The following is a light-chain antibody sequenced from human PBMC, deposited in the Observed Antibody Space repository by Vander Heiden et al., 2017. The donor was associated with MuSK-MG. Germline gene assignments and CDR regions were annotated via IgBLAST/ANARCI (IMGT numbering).Light chain of an antibody. V-gene: IGKV3-20*01. Sequence: ESVLTQSPATLSLSPGERATLSCRPSQSVSSSYLAWYQQKPGQAPRLLIYGASSRATGIPDRFSGSGSGTDFTLTISRLEPEDFAVYYCQQDGSSPRTFGQGTKLEIK. CDR3: QQDGSSPRT. CDR1: QSVSSSY. J-gene: IGKJ2*02. CDR2: GAS.